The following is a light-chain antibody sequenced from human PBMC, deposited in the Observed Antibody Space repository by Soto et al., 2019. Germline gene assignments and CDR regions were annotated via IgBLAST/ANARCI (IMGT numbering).Light chain of an antibody. CDR3: QQYNTYSW. V-gene: IGKV1-39*01. J-gene: IGKJ1*01. Sequence: DIQMTQSPSSLSASVGDRVTITCRASQSIRTYLNWYQQKPGKAPELLIYAASSLQSGVPSRFSGSGSGTEFTLTISSLQPDDFATYYCQQYNTYSWFGQGTKVDIK. CDR2: AAS. CDR1: QSIRTY.